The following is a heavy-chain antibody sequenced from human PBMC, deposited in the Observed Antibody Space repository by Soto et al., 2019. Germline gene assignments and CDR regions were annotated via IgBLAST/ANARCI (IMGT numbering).Heavy chain of an antibody. CDR2: IIPILDRA. CDR3: AREQNIVASSDAFDI. D-gene: IGHD5-12*01. Sequence: SVKVSCKASGGNFSSYSISWVRQAPGQGLEWMGRIIPILDRANYAQKFQGRVTMTRDTSTSTVYMELSSLRSEDTAVYYCAREQNIVASSDAFDIWGQGTMVTVSS. V-gene: IGHV1-69*04. J-gene: IGHJ3*02. CDR1: GGNFSSYS.